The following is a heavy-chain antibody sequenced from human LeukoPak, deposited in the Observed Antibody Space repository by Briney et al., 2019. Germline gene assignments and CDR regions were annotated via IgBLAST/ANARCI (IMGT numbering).Heavy chain of an antibody. CDR3: ARGRSSRITMIVVVPRGYYMDV. CDR1: GGSFSGYC. CDR2: INHSGST. Sequence: SETLSLTCAVYGGSFSGYCWSWLRQPPGKGLEWIGEINHSGSTNYNPSLKSRVTISVDTSKNQFSLKLSSVTAADTAVYYCARGRSSRITMIVVVPRGYYMDVWGKGTTVTVSS. J-gene: IGHJ6*03. D-gene: IGHD3-22*01. V-gene: IGHV4-34*01.